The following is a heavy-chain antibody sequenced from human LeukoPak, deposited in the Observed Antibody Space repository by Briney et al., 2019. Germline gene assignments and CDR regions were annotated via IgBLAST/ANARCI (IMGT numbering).Heavy chain of an antibody. CDR2: ISYDGSNK. D-gene: IGHD3-22*01. V-gene: IGHV3-30*04. CDR3: ARALASGYPFDY. Sequence: GGSLRLSCAASGFTFSSYAMHWVRQAPGKGLERVAVISYDGSNKYYADSVKGRFTISRDNSKNTLYLQMNSLRAEDTAVYYCARALASGYPFDYWGQGTLVTVSS. J-gene: IGHJ4*02. CDR1: GFTFSSYA.